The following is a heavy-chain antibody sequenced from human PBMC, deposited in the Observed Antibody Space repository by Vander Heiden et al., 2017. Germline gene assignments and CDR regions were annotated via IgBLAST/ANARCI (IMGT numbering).Heavy chain of an antibody. Sequence: VYLLESGGGLVQPGGSLRLSCAASGFTFSNYAMSWVRQAPGKGLEWVSGISGRGASTYYADSVKGRFTITRDNSKNTLYLQMNSLKAEDTAVYFCEGGSYYSGWDWGQGTLVTVSS. D-gene: IGHD1-26*01. CDR1: GFTFSNYA. CDR3: EGGSYYSGWD. CDR2: ISGRGAST. V-gene: IGHV3-23*01. J-gene: IGHJ4*02.